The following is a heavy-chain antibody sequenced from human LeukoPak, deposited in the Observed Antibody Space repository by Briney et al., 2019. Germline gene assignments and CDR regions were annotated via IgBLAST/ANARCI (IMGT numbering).Heavy chain of an antibody. CDR1: GFTFSSYG. D-gene: IGHD6-13*01. V-gene: IGHV3-30*18. J-gene: IGHJ6*02. Sequence: PGGSLRLSCAVSGFTFSSYGMHWVRQAPGKGLEWVAVISYDGSNKYYADSVKGRFTISRDNSKNTLYLQMNSLRAEDTAVYYCAKEYVSSGWYLYYYGMDVWGQGTTVTVSS. CDR2: ISYDGSNK. CDR3: AKEYVSSGWYLYYYGMDV.